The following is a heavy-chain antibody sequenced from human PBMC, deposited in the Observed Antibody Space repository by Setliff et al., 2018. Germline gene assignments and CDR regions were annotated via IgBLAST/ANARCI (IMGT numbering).Heavy chain of an antibody. V-gene: IGHV4-38-2*01. J-gene: IGHJ4*02. CDR2: IYHSGST. CDR1: GYSICSGYY. D-gene: IGHD2-15*01. Sequence: SETLSLTCAVSGYSICSGYYWGWIRQPPGKGLEWIGSIYHSGSTHYNPSLKSQVTISIYTSKNQFSLKLSSVTAADTAVYYCARLGYCSGGSCFGYFDYWGQGTLVTVSS. CDR3: ARLGYCSGGSCFGYFDY.